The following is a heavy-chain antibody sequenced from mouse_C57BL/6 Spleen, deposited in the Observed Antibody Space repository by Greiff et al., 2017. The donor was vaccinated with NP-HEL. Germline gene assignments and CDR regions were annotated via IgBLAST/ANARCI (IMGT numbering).Heavy chain of an antibody. Sequence: VQLQQSGPELVKPGASVKISCKASGYSFTGYYMNWVKQSPEKSLEWIGEINPSTGGTTYNQKFKAKATLTVDKSSSTAYMQLKSLTSEDSAVYYCARQLRLPYAMDYWGQGTSVTVSS. J-gene: IGHJ4*01. CDR1: GYSFTGYY. CDR2: INPSTGGT. CDR3: ARQLRLPYAMDY. D-gene: IGHD3-2*02. V-gene: IGHV1-42*01.